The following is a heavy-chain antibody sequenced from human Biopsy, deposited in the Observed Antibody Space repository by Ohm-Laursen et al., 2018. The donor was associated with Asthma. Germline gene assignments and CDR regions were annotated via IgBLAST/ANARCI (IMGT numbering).Heavy chain of an antibody. J-gene: IGHJ4*02. CDR3: RALPTRTMYFDS. Sequence: SLRLSCTASGLNFEDYVMHWVRQAPGRGLEWVSGISWNSRSIGYGDSVKGRFTISRDNTKNSLYLQMNSLSPEDTAMYYCRALPTRTMYFDSWGQGTLVTVSS. CDR1: GLNFEDYV. D-gene: IGHD4/OR15-4a*01. CDR2: ISWNSRSI. V-gene: IGHV3-9*01.